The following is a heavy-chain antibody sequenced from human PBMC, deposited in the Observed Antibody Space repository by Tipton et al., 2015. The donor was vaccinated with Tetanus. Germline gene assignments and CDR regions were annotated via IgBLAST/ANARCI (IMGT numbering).Heavy chain of an antibody. CDR2: IYYSGST. CDR3: AREPRGGVGATTRGDALDI. Sequence: TLSLTCTVSGGSVSSGSYYWSWIRQPPGKGLEWIGYIYYSGSTNYNPSLKSRVTISVDTSKNQFSLKLSSVTAADTAVYYCAREPRGGVGATTRGDALDIWGQGTMVTVSS. V-gene: IGHV4-61*01. CDR1: GGSVSSGSYY. D-gene: IGHD1-26*01. J-gene: IGHJ3*02.